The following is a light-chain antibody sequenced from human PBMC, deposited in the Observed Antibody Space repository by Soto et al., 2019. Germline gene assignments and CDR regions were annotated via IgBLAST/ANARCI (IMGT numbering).Light chain of an antibody. Sequence: QSVLTQPASVSGSPGQSITISCTGTSSDVGGYNYVSWYQQHPGKAPKFMIYDVSNRPSGVSNRFSGSKSGNTASLTISGLQVEDEADYHCCSYTTSNTRQIVFGTGTKVTVL. CDR1: SSDVGGYNY. J-gene: IGLJ1*01. CDR2: DVS. CDR3: CSYTTSNTRQIV. V-gene: IGLV2-14*01.